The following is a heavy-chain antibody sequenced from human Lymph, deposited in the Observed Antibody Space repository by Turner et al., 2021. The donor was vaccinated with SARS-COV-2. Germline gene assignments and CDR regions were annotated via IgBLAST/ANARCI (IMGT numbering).Heavy chain of an antibody. J-gene: IGHJ6*02. Sequence: QVQLVESGAEVKKPGASVKVCCKVPAHTHTELSMHWVRQAPGKGLEWMGGFDPEDGEIIYAPKFQARVTMTEDTSTDTAYMELSSLRSEDTAVYYCATVLCTGSSCYYYGMDVWGQETTVTVSS. CDR3: ATVLCTGSSCYYYGMDV. D-gene: IGHD2-15*01. V-gene: IGHV1-24*01. CDR2: FDPEDGEI. CDR1: AHTHTELS.